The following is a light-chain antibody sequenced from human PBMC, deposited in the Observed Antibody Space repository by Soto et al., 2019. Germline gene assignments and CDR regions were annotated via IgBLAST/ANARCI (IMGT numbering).Light chain of an antibody. Sequence: DIQMTQSPSTLSASVGDRVTITCRASQSISSWLAWYQQKPGKAPKLLIYDASSLESGVPSRFSGSGSGTEFTLTTSSLQPDDFATYYCQQYNSYSQGTFGQGTKVEIK. V-gene: IGKV1-5*01. CDR1: QSISSW. CDR2: DAS. J-gene: IGKJ1*01. CDR3: QQYNSYSQGT.